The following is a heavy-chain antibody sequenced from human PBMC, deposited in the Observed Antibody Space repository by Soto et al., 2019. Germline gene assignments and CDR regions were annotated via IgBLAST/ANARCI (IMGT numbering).Heavy chain of an antibody. V-gene: IGHV1-69*01. D-gene: IGHD3-22*01. J-gene: IGHJ4*02. CDR2: LIVILGTT. CDR3: ASGYYDSSGYSIEY. Sequence: QVQLVQSGAEVRKPGSSVKVSCQSFGGSFSSYAFSWVRQAPGQGLEWMGGLIVILGTTNYAQKFKGRVTLTADERTSTAYMEVSRLESEDTAIYYCASGYYDSSGYSIEYWGQGTQVTVSA. CDR1: GGSFSSYA.